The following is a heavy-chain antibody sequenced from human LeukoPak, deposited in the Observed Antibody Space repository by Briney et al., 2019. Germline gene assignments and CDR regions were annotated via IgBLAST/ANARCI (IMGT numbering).Heavy chain of an antibody. V-gene: IGHV4-34*01. D-gene: IGHD6-6*01. CDR2: INHSGST. CDR1: GGSFSGYY. CDR3: ARGEEEYSSSFNFDY. J-gene: IGHJ4*02. Sequence: SETLSLTCAVYGGSFSGYYWSWIRQPPGKGLEWIGEINHSGSTNYNPSLKSRVTISVDTSKNQFSLKLSSVTAADMAVYYCARGEEEYSSSFNFDYWGQGTLVTVSS.